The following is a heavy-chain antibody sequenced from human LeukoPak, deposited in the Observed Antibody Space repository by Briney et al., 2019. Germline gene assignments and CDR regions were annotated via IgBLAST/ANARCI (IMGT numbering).Heavy chain of an antibody. Sequence: PGRSLRLSCAASGFKFSRYGMHWVRQAPGKGLEWVAVISYDGSKKYYADSVKGRFTISRDNSKNTLDLQMNSLRAEDTAVYYCAHTGWDLGYYFDDWGQGSLVTVSS. CDR3: AHTGWDLGYYFDD. V-gene: IGHV3-30*03. CDR2: ISYDGSKK. CDR1: GFKFSRYG. J-gene: IGHJ4*02. D-gene: IGHD1-26*01.